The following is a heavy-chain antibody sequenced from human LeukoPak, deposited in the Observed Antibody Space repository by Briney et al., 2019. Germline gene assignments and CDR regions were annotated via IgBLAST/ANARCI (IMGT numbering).Heavy chain of an antibody. J-gene: IGHJ4*02. Sequence: ASVKVSCKASGGTFSSYAISWVRQAPGQGPEWMGRINPKSGGTDYAQKFQGRVTMATDTSISTAYIDLNRLTSDDTATYYCAKAGAEGYNLFSFWGQGTPVTVSS. CDR2: INPKSGGT. V-gene: IGHV1-2*02. CDR3: AKAGAEGYNLFSF. CDR1: GGTFSSYA. D-gene: IGHD5-24*01.